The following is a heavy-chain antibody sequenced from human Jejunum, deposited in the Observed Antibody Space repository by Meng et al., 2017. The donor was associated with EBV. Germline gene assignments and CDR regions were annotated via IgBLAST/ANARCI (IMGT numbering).Heavy chain of an antibody. J-gene: IGHJ5*02. CDR3: AGGMTIRQNWFDP. V-gene: IGHV1-46*01. Sequence: QWQLVEAGAEVKKPGASVKVSCKVSGDTFTRYYMHWVRQAPGQGLEWMGIINPTGDSTTYAEKFQGRLTMTRDTSTTTAYMELSSLGSEDTAVYYCAGGMTIRQNWFDPWGQGTLVTVLL. D-gene: IGHD5-24*01. CDR2: INPTGDST. CDR1: GDTFTRYY.